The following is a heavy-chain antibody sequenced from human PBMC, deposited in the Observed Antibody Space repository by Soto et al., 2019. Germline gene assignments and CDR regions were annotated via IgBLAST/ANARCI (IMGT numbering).Heavy chain of an antibody. CDR2: IIPIFGPA. CDR1: GGSVSNSA. V-gene: IGHV1-69*01. Sequence: QVQLVQSGSEVKKPGSSVRVSCKASGGSVSNSAISWLRQAPGQGLEWMGGIIPIFGPAIYARKFQGRFTISADESTGTAYMELNNVRSDDTAVYYCVRGSSLTKVEYWGQGTLVTVS. D-gene: IGHD6-6*01. J-gene: IGHJ4*02. CDR3: VRGSSLTKVEY.